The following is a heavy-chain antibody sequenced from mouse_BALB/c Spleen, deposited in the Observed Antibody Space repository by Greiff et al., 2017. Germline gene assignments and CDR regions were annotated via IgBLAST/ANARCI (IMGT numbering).Heavy chain of an antibody. Sequence: EVQLQQSGAELVKPGASVKLSCTASGFNIKDTYMHWVKQRPEQGLEWIGRIDTANGNTKYDPKFQGKATITADTSSNTAYMQLSSLTSEDTAVYYCAHYDSGAMDYWGQGTSVTVSS. J-gene: IGHJ4*01. D-gene: IGHD1-1*02. CDR1: GFNIKDTY. CDR3: AHYDSGAMDY. CDR2: IDTANGNT. V-gene: IGHV14-3*02.